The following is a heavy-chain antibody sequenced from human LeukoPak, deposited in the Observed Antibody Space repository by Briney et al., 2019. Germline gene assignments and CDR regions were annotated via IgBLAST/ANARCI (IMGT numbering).Heavy chain of an antibody. CDR2: IYYSGST. Sequence: SETLSLTCTVSGGSISSYYWSWIRQPPGKGLEWIGYIYYSGSTNYNPSLKSRVTISVDTSKNQFSLKLSSVTAADTAVYYCAGDRSSSSWYRGYYYYGMDVWGQGTTVTVSS. J-gene: IGHJ6*02. CDR1: GGSISSYY. CDR3: AGDRSSSSWYRGYYYYGMDV. V-gene: IGHV4-59*01. D-gene: IGHD6-13*01.